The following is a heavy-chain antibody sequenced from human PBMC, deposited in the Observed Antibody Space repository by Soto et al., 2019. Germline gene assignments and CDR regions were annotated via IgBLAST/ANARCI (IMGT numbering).Heavy chain of an antibody. V-gene: IGHV4-59*08. CDR3: ASLFSRPDYDYGDHAGRSVDY. CDR2: IYYSGST. CDR1: GGSISSYY. J-gene: IGHJ4*02. Sequence: SETLSLTCTVSGGSISSYYWSWIRQPPGKGLEWIGYIYYSGSTNYNPSLKSRVTISVDTSKNQFSLKLSSVTAADTAVYYCASLFSRPDYDYGDHAGRSVDYWGQGTLVTVSS. D-gene: IGHD4-17*01.